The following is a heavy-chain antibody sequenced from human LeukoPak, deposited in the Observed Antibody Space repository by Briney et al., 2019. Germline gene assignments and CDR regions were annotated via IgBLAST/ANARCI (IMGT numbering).Heavy chain of an antibody. CDR1: GFTFSSYS. D-gene: IGHD1-26*01. Sequence: GGSLRLSCAASGFTFSSYSMNWVRQAPGKGLEWVSYISSSSTIYYADSVKGRFTISRDNAKNSLYLQMNSLRAEDTAVYYCARGGSYLSAFGIWGQGTMVTVSS. J-gene: IGHJ3*02. CDR2: ISSSSTI. V-gene: IGHV3-48*01. CDR3: ARGGSYLSAFGI.